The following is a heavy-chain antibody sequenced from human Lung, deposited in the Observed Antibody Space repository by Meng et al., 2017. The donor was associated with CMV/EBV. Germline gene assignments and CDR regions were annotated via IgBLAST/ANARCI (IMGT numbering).Heavy chain of an antibody. Sequence: GGSLRLXCAASGFTFSTYWMHWVRQVPGKGLVWVTRINSDGSGTTYADSVKGRFTISRDNAKNTLYLHMSSLRAEDTAMYYCVRGHSSGWYKFDSWGPGTXVTGSS. CDR2: INSDGSGT. V-gene: IGHV3-74*01. J-gene: IGHJ4*02. D-gene: IGHD6-19*01. CDR1: GFTFSTYW. CDR3: VRGHSSGWYKFDS.